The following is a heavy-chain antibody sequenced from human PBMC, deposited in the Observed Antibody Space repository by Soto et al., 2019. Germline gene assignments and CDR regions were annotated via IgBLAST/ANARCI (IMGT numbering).Heavy chain of an antibody. J-gene: IGHJ4*02. CDR1: GYTFTSYG. D-gene: IGHD6-19*01. CDR3: SREPPESSGLSGILDY. Sequence: ASVKVSCKASGYTFTSYGISWVRQAPGQGLEWMGWISAYNGNTNYAQKLQGRVTMTTDTSTSTAYMVLRSLRSDDTAVYYCSREPPESSGLSGILDYWGQGTLVTVSS. V-gene: IGHV1-18*04. CDR2: ISAYNGNT.